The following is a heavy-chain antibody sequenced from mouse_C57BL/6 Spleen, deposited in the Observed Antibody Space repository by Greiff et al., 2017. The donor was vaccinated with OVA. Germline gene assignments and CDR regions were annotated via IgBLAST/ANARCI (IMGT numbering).Heavy chain of an antibody. CDR2: INYDGSST. CDR3: ARDRYYYGVAGYYAMDY. Sequence: EVHLVESEGGLVQPGSSMKLSCTASGFTFSDYYMAWVRQVPEKGLEWVANINYDGSSTYYLDSLKSRFIISRDNAKNILYLQMSSLKSEDTATYYCARDRYYYGVAGYYAMDYWGQGTSVTVSS. CDR1: GFTFSDYY. D-gene: IGHD1-1*01. V-gene: IGHV5-16*01. J-gene: IGHJ4*01.